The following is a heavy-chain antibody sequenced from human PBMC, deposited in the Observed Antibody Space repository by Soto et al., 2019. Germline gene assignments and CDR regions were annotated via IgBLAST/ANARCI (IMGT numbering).Heavy chain of an antibody. CDR3: ASGGGKCSGGSCYSRDY. Sequence: QVQLVQSGAEVKKPGASVKVSCKASGYTFTSYDINWVRQATVQGLEWMGWMNPNSGNTGYAQKFQGRVTMTRNTSISRGNMELSSLRSEDTAVYYCASGGGKCSGGSCYSRDYWGQGTMVTVSS. CDR1: GYTFTSYD. V-gene: IGHV1-8*01. D-gene: IGHD2-15*01. J-gene: IGHJ4*02. CDR2: MNPNSGNT.